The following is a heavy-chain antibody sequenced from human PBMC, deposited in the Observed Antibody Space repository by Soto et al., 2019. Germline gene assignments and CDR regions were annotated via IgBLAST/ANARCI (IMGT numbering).Heavy chain of an antibody. D-gene: IGHD4-17*01. Sequence: ASVKVSCKASGFTFTSSAVQWVRQARGQRLEWIGWIVVGSGNTNYAQKFQERVTITRDMSTSTAYMELSSLRSEDTAVYYCAKYGDYGSHFDYWGQGTLVTVSS. CDR2: IVVGSGNT. V-gene: IGHV1-58*01. CDR1: GFTFTSSA. CDR3: AKYGDYGSHFDY. J-gene: IGHJ4*02.